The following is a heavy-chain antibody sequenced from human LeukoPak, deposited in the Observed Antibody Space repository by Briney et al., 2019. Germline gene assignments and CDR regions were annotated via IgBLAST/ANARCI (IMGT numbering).Heavy chain of an antibody. Sequence: GGSLRLSCAASGFTFSTYWMTWVHQAPGKGLQWVANIKWDGIETYYVDSVKGRFAISRNNAKNSLYLQMNNLRDEDTAVYYCAKNHVTVPNGDWFGPWGQGTLVTVSS. D-gene: IGHD4-11*01. CDR1: GFTFSTYW. CDR3: AKNHVTVPNGDWFGP. CDR2: IKWDGIET. J-gene: IGHJ5*02. V-gene: IGHV3-7*01.